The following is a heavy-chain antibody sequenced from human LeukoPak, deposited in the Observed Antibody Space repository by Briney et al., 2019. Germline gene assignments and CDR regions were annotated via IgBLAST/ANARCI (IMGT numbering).Heavy chain of an antibody. J-gene: IGHJ4*02. D-gene: IGHD6-19*01. CDR1: GFTFSSYE. CDR2: ISSSSSYI. CDR3: ARDLPPAVAPTYYFDY. Sequence: GGSLRLSCAASGFTFSSYEMNWVRQAPGKGLEWVSSISSSSSYIYYADSVKGRFTISRDNAKNSLYLQMNSLRAEDTAVYYCARDLPPAVAPTYYFDYWGQGTLVTVSS. V-gene: IGHV3-21*01.